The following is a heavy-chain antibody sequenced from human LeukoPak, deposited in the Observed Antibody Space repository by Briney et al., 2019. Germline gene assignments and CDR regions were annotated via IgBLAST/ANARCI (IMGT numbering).Heavy chain of an antibody. J-gene: IGHJ4*02. Sequence: ASVKVSCKASGYTFTSYAMHWVRQAPGQRLEWMGKISPTGDSISYAQRFRDRVTMTTDTSTITVYMELSNLRSEDTSVYYCARGSVTTDASFDYWGQGTLVTVSS. V-gene: IGHV1-46*01. CDR3: ARGSVTTDASFDY. CDR1: GYTFTSYA. CDR2: ISPTGDSI. D-gene: IGHD4-17*01.